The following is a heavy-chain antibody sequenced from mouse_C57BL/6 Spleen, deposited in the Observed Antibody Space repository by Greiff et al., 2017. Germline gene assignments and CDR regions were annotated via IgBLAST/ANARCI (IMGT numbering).Heavy chain of an antibody. CDR2: FHPYNDDT. V-gene: IGHV1-47*01. CDR1: GYTFPTYP. J-gene: IGHJ2*01. D-gene: IGHD1-1*01. Sequence: VQLQQSGAELVKPGASVKMSCKASGYTFPTYPIEWMKQNHGKSLEWIGNFHPYNDDTKYNEKFKGKATLTVEKSSSTVYLELSRLTSDDSAVYYCARGDYYGSSYPYYFDYWGQGTTLTVSS. CDR3: ARGDYYGSSYPYYFDY.